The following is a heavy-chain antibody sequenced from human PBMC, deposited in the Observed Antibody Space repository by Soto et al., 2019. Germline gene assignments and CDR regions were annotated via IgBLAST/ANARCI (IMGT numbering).Heavy chain of an antibody. D-gene: IGHD3-22*01. CDR3: AKDRDYDSSGYSFDY. CDR2: ISGSGGST. Sequence: QIVTYTSSEINFSSYSMSWILQTPGKGLEWVSAISGSGGSTYYADSVKGRFTISRDNSKNTLYLQMNSLRAEDTAVYYCAKDRDYDSSGYSFDYRVQGTLVTVIS. J-gene: IGHJ4*02. V-gene: IGHV3-23*01. CDR1: EINFSSYS.